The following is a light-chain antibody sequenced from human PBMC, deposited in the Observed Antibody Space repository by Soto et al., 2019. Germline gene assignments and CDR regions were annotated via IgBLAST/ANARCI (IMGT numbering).Light chain of an antibody. CDR3: QTWGTGIL. CDR2: LNSDGSH. Sequence: QSVLTQSPSASASLGASVKLTCTLSRGHSSYAIAWHQQQPEKGPRYLMKLNSDGSHSKGDGIPDRFSGSSSGAERYLTISSLRSEDEADYYCQTWGTGILCGGGTKLTVL. V-gene: IGLV4-69*01. CDR1: RGHSSYA. J-gene: IGLJ2*01.